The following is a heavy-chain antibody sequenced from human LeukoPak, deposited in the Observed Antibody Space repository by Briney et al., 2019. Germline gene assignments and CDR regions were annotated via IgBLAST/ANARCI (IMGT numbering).Heavy chain of an antibody. D-gene: IGHD3-9*01. J-gene: IGHJ3*02. CDR1: GGSISSYY. CDR3: ARPRGVRYFDWSADAFDI. Sequence: SETLSLTCTVSGGSISSYYWSWIRQSPGKGLEWIGYIYYSGSTNYNPSLKSRVTISVDTSKNQFSLKLSSVTAADTAVYYCARPRGVRYFDWSADAFDIWGQGTMVTVSS. CDR2: IYYSGST. V-gene: IGHV4-59*12.